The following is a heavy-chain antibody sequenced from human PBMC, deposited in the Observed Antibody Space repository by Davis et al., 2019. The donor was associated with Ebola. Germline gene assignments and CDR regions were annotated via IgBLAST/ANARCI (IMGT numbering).Heavy chain of an antibody. V-gene: IGHV3-23*01. CDR1: VITFSSYA. J-gene: IGHJ6*04. CDR3: AKSGLSFGVVKYHYGMDV. CDR2: ISRSGGST. D-gene: IGHD3-3*01. Sequence: SLNIPCTDSVITFSSYAMTWVRHAPGKGLEWVAGISRSGGSTYYADSVKGRFTISRDNSKKTLYLQMNSLRAEDTAVYYCAKSGLSFGVVKYHYGMDVWGKGTTVTVSS.